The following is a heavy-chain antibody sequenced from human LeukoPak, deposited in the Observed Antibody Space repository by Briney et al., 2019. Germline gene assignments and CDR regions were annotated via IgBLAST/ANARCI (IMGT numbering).Heavy chain of an antibody. CDR1: GGSFSGYY. Sequence: SETLSLTCAVYGGSFSGYYSSWIRQPPGKWLEWIGEINHSGSTNYNPSLKSRVTISVDTSKNQFSLKLSSVTAADTAVYYCARTRIAAARNYFAYWGQGTLVTVSS. CDR3: ARTRIAAARNYFAY. V-gene: IGHV4-34*01. J-gene: IGHJ4*02. D-gene: IGHD6-13*01. CDR2: INHSGST.